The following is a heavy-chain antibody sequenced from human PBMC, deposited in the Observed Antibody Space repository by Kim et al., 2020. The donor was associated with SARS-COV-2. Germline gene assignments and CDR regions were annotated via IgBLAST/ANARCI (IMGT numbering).Heavy chain of an antibody. D-gene: IGHD6-19*01. CDR3: ARRFGDRSAVAGLHYWYFDL. CDR2: IIPLFGTS. Sequence: SVKVSCKASGGTFSSYSISWVRQAPGQGLEWMGGIIPLFGTSNYAQKFQGRVTITADESTSTAHMELSSLRSEETAVYYCARRFGDRSAVAGLHYWYFDLWGRGTLVTVSS. V-gene: IGHV1-69*13. CDR1: GGTFSSYS. J-gene: IGHJ2*01.